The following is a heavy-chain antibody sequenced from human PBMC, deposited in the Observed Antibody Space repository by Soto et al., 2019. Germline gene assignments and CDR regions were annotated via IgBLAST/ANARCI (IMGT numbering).Heavy chain of an antibody. V-gene: IGHV4-4*07. Sequence: SETLSLTCTVSGDTITSFSWNWIRQSAGKGLEWIGRISSTGNTHYNPSLESRVTMSLDTSKNQFSLKLTSVTAADTAVYYCEGESGENWTYEAYWGQGTLLTVSS. CDR1: GDTITSFS. D-gene: IGHD1-7*01. J-gene: IGHJ4*02. CDR2: ISSTGNT. CDR3: EGESGENWTYEAY.